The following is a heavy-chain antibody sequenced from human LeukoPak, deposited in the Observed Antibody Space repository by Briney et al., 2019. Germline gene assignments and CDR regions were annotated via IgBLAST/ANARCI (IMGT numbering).Heavy chain of an antibody. CDR1: GFTFSSYA. V-gene: IGHV3-30-3*01. CDR2: ISYDGSNK. J-gene: IGHJ4*02. Sequence: PGGSLRLSCAASGFTFSSYAMHWVRQAPGKGLEWVAVISYDGSNKYYADSVKGRFTISRDNSKNTLYLQMNSLRAEDTAVYYCARDAGITGTTEFDYWGQGTLVTVSS. CDR3: ARDAGITGTTEFDY. D-gene: IGHD1-7*01.